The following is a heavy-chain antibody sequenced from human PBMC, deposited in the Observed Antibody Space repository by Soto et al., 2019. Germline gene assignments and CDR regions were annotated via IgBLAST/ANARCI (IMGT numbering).Heavy chain of an antibody. V-gene: IGHV3-13*05. J-gene: IGHJ6*02. Sequence: EVQLVESGGGLVQPGGSLRLSCEASGFTFRNYDMHWVRQGTGKGLEWVSGISAAGDPDYADSVEGRFTITRENAQNSSILQMNSLRVANTAVYYCARTDRDFYGLDVWGQGTTVIVSS. CDR3: ARTDRDFYGLDV. CDR2: ISAAGDP. CDR1: GFTFRNYD.